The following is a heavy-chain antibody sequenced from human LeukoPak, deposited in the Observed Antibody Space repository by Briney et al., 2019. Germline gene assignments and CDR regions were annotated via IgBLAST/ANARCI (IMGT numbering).Heavy chain of an antibody. D-gene: IGHD1-7*01. CDR1: GYSFASYW. CDR3: ARAATGTTFAFDY. J-gene: IGHJ4*02. V-gene: IGHV5-51*01. CDR2: IYPGDSDT. Sequence: GESLKISCKGSGYSFASYWIGWVRQMPGKGLEWMGIIYPGDSDTRYSPSFQGQVAISADKSISTAYLQWSSLKASDTAMYYCARAATGTTFAFDYWGQGTLVTVSS.